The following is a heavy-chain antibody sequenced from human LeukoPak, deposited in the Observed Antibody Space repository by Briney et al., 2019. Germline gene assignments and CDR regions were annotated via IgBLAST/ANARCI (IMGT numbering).Heavy chain of an antibody. CDR3: VRHVSNWGEDY. J-gene: IGHJ4*02. CDR2: IYSDGRI. CDR1: GFTVSSNY. Sequence: GGSLRLSCGASGFTVSSNYMSWVRQAPGKGLEWVSVIYSDGRIHYADSVKGRFTISRDDSKNTLYLQMNSLRAEDTAVYYCVRHVSNWGEDYWGQGTLVTVSS. D-gene: IGHD7-27*01. V-gene: IGHV3-53*01.